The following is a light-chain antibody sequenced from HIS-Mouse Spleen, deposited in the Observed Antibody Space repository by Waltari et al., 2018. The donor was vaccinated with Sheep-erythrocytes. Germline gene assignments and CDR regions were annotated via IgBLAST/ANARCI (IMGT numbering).Light chain of an antibody. CDR3: CSYAGSSTPWV. CDR2: EGS. Sequence: QSALTQSASVSGSPGQSITISCTGTSSDVGSYNLVSWYQQPPGKAPKLMIYEGSKRPSGVSNRFSGSKSGNTASLTISGLQAEDEADYYCCSYAGSSTPWVFGGGTKLTVL. V-gene: IGLV2-23*01. J-gene: IGLJ3*02. CDR1: SSDVGSYNL.